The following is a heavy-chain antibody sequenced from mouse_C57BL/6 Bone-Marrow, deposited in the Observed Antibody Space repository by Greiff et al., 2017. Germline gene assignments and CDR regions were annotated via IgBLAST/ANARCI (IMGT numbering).Heavy chain of an antibody. CDR3: ARPYGPYAMDY. CDR1: GYTFTSYW. V-gene: IGHV1-64*01. CDR2: IHPNSGST. D-gene: IGHD1-1*01. Sequence: VQLQQPGAELVKPGASVTLSCKASGYTFTSYWMHWVKQRPGQGLEWIGMIHPNSGSTNYNEKFKSKATLTVDKSSSTAYMQLSSLTSEDSAVYYCARPYGPYAMDYWGQGTSVTVSS. J-gene: IGHJ4*01.